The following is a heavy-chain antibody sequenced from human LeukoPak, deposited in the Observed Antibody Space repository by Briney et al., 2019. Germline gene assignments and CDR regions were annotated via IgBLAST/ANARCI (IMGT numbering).Heavy chain of an antibody. J-gene: IGHJ3*02. Sequence: ASVKVSCKASGYTFTGYYMHWVRQAPGQGLEWMGWINPNSGGTNYAQKFQGRVTMTRDKSIRTAYMELSRLTSDDTAVYYCARNVWFGESADAFDIWGQGTMVTVSS. CDR2: INPNSGGT. CDR1: GYTFTGYY. D-gene: IGHD3-10*01. CDR3: ARNVWFGESADAFDI. V-gene: IGHV1-2*02.